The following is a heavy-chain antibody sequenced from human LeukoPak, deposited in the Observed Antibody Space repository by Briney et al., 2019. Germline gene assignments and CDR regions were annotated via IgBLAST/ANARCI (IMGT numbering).Heavy chain of an antibody. CDR3: ARGEIYGTVSYFFDQ. V-gene: IGHV3-66*01. CDR1: GFTVTSNY. J-gene: IGHJ4*02. Sequence: PGGSLRLSFSASGFTVTSNYMSSARQPRGHGRLEWDSVMYTEGRTVYTGSVTGRFTIARDNSKNALYLQMSSRRAEDTAVYYSARGEIYGTVSYFFDQWGQGTLVTVP. D-gene: IGHD3-10*01. CDR2: MYTEGRT.